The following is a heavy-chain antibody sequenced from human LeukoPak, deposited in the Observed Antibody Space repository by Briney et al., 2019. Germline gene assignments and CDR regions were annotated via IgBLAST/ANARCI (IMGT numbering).Heavy chain of an antibody. Sequence: GGSLRLSCAASGFTFSDYYMTWIRQAPGKGLEWVSYISNSGTTIYYADSVKGRFTISRDNAKNSLYLQMNSLRAEDTAVYYCARVPHYGMDVWGQGTTVTVSS. CDR3: ARVPHYGMDV. J-gene: IGHJ6*02. CDR2: ISNSGTTI. CDR1: GFTFSDYY. V-gene: IGHV3-11*01.